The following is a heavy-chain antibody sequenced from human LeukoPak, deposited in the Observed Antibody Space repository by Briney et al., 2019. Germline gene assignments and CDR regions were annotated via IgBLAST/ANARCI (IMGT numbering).Heavy chain of an antibody. CDR3: ARDKGLPQAFDI. J-gene: IGHJ3*02. V-gene: IGHV4-59*01. CDR1: GGSISSYY. CDR2: ISYSGST. D-gene: IGHD5/OR15-5a*01. Sequence: PSETLSLTCTVSGGSISSYYWSWIRQPPGKGLEWIGYISYSGSTNFNPSLKSRVTISVDTSKNQFSLKLSSVTAADTAVYYCARDKGLPQAFDIWGQGTMVTVSS.